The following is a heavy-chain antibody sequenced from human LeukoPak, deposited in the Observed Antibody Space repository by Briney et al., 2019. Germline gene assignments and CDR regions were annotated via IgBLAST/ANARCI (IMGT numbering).Heavy chain of an antibody. J-gene: IGHJ4*02. Sequence: PGGSLRLSCTVSGFTVSSNSMSWVRQAPGKGLEWVLFTYSSVTHYSDSVKGRFTISRDNSRNTLFLQMNSLRAEDTAVYYCARRAGAYSHPYDYWGQGTLVTVSS. V-gene: IGHV3-53*01. CDR2: TYSSVT. CDR1: GFTVSSNS. D-gene: IGHD4/OR15-4a*01. CDR3: ARRAGAYSHPYDY.